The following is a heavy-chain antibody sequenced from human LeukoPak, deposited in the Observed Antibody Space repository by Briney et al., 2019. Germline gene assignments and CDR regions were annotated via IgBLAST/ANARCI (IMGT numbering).Heavy chain of an antibody. CDR1: GGPFSGYY. J-gene: IGHJ6*03. D-gene: IGHD3-22*01. V-gene: IGHV4-34*01. CDR3: AREIVVVAHKPYYMDV. Sequence: SETLSLTCAVYGGPFSGYYWSWIRQPPGKGLEWIGEINHSGSTNYNPSLKSRVTISVDTSKNQFSLKLSSVTAADTAVYYCAREIVVVAHKPYYMDVWGKGTTVTVSS. CDR2: INHSGST.